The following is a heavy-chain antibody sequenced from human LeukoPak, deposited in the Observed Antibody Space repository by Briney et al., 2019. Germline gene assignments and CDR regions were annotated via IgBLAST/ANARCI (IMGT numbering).Heavy chain of an antibody. V-gene: IGHV3-53*04. J-gene: IGHJ4*02. Sequence: PGGSLRLSCAASGFTVSNSFMGWVRQAPGTGLEWVSGIYAGGTTYYADSVQGRFTISIHNSENTLYLQMNSLRPEDTAVYYCARESSVSGWYIYWGQGTLVTVSS. CDR2: IYAGGTT. D-gene: IGHD6-19*01. CDR3: ARESSVSGWYIY. CDR1: GFTVSNSF.